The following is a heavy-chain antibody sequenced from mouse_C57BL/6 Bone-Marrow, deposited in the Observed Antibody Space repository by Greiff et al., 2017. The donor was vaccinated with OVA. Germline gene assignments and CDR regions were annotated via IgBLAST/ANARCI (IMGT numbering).Heavy chain of an antibody. V-gene: IGHV5-17*01. D-gene: IGHD2-2*01. J-gene: IGHJ3*01. CDR1: GFTFSDYG. CDR3: ARPVYGYDPY. CDR2: ISSGSSTI. Sequence: EVMLVESGGGLVKPGGSLKLSCAASGFTFSDYGMHWVRQAPEKGLEWVAYISSGSSTIYYADTVKGRFTISRDNAKNTLFLQMTSLRSEDTAMYYCARPVYGYDPYWGQGTLVTVSA.